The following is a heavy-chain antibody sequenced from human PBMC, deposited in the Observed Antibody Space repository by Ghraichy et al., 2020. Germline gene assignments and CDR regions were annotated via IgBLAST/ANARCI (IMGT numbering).Heavy chain of an antibody. CDR3: TRGSGTSAHDY. V-gene: IGHV3-15*01. Sequence: GESLNISCAASGFIFSNAWMSWVRQAPGKGLEWVGRIKSKTDGGTTDHAAPVKGIFTISRDDSKNTLYLQMNSLKTEDTAVYYCTRGSGTSAHDYWGQGTLVTVSS. CDR2: IKSKTDGGTT. J-gene: IGHJ4*02. D-gene: IGHD3-10*01. CDR1: GFIFSNAW.